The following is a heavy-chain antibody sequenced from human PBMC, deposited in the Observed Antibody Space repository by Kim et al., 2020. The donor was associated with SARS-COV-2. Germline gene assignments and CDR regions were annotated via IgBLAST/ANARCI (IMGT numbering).Heavy chain of an antibody. J-gene: IGHJ5*02. Sequence: GGSLRLSCAASGFTFSSYAMHWVRQAPGKGLEWVAVISYDGSNKYYADSVKGRFTISRDNSKNTLYLQMNSLRAEDTAVYYCARAQRDYYGSGIRFDPWGQGTLVTVSS. V-gene: IGHV3-30-3*01. CDR1: GFTFSSYA. CDR2: ISYDGSNK. CDR3: ARAQRDYYGSGIRFDP. D-gene: IGHD3-10*01.